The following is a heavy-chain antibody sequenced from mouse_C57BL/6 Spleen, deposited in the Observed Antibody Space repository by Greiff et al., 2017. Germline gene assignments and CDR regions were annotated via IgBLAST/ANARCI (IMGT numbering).Heavy chain of an antibody. J-gene: IGHJ1*03. Sequence: EVKVEESGGGLVQPGGSMKLSCVASGFTFSNYWMNWVRQSPEKGLEWVAQIRLKSDNYATHYAESVKGRFTISRDDSKSSVYLQMNNLRAEDTGIYYCTSDGYYGWYFDVWGTGTTVTVSS. CDR3: TSDGYYGWYFDV. CDR2: IRLKSDNYAT. CDR1: GFTFSNYW. D-gene: IGHD2-3*01. V-gene: IGHV6-3*01.